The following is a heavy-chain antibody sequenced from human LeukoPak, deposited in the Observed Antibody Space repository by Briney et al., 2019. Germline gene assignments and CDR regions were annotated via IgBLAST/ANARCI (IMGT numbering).Heavy chain of an antibody. J-gene: IGHJ4*02. V-gene: IGHV3-30-3*01. Sequence: PGRSLRLSCAASGFTFSSYAMHWVRQAPGKGLEWVAFISYDGSNKYYAGSVKGRLTISRDNSKNTLYLQMNSLRAEDTAVYYCARPPYGGVDYWGQGTLVTVSS. CDR3: ARPPYGGVDY. CDR2: ISYDGSNK. D-gene: IGHD4-23*01. CDR1: GFTFSSYA.